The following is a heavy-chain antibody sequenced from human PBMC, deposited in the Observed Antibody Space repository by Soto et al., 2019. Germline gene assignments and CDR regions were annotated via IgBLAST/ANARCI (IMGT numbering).Heavy chain of an antibody. CDR2: IIPISVTT. D-gene: IGHD2-2*01. Sequence: QVQLVQSGAEVKKPGSSVKVSCKASGGTFSSYAISWVRQAPGQGLEWMGGIIPISVTTNYAQKFQGRVTITADESTRTAYRGLSSLRSEDTAVYYCARSQGSSTSLEIYYYYYYGMDVWGQGTTVTVSS. CDR3: ARSQGSSTSLEIYYYYYYGMDV. V-gene: IGHV1-69*01. CDR1: GGTFSSYA. J-gene: IGHJ6*02.